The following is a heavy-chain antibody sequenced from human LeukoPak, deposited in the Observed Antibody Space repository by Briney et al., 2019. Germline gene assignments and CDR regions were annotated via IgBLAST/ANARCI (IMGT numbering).Heavy chain of an antibody. V-gene: IGHV1-46*01. CDR2: INPSGGST. CDR3: AREILAAIPVTGSSPLEELNYGMDV. CDR1: GYTFTNYY. J-gene: IGHJ6*02. D-gene: IGHD6-19*01. Sequence: ASVKVSCKASGYTFTNYYVHWVRQAPGQGLEWMGIINPSGGSTSYAQRFQGRVTMTRDTSTSTVYMELSSLRSEDTAVYYCAREILAAIPVTGSSPLEELNYGMDVWGQGTTVTVSS.